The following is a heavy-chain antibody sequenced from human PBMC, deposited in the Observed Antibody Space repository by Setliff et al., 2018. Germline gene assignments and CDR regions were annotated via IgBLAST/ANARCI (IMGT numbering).Heavy chain of an antibody. V-gene: IGHV3-7*03. Sequence: PGGSLRLSCVVSGFSFSRHWMSWVRQAPGKGLEWVADIKQDGSTKYYLDSVKGRFTISRDNAKNSLYLQMNSLRAEDTALYYCAREYGASPHQTRRNWYFDLWGRGTLVTVSS. CDR2: IKQDGSTK. J-gene: IGHJ2*01. CDR1: GFSFSRHW. D-gene: IGHD2-8*01. CDR3: AREYGASPHQTRRNWYFDL.